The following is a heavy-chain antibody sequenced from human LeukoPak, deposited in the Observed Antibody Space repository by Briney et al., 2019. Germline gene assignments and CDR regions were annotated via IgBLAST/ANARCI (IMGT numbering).Heavy chain of an antibody. V-gene: IGHV3-48*03. CDR3: ASSSDV. CDR2: ISKSGSTI. CDR1: GFTLSSYE. J-gene: IGHJ6*02. Sequence: GGSLRLSCAASGFTLSSYEMNWVRQAPGKGLEWVSYISKSGSTIYYADSVKGRFTISRDNAKNSLSLQMNSLRAEDTAVYYCASSSDVWGQGTTVTVSS.